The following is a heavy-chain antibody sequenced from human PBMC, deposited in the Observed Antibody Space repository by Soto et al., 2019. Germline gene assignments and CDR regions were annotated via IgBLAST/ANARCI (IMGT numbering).Heavy chain of an antibody. CDR2: IDSGGRTI. CDR1: GCTFSDYE. Sequence: WETLRLSCAASGCTFSDYERNWVRQAPGKGLGWLSYIDSGGRTIYYADSVRGRFIIARDNARNSLYLQMNSLRVEDTAVYYSVREPNVDAAMDLEFWRPGTLVNVSS. D-gene: IGHD5-18*01. V-gene: IGHV3-48*03. J-gene: IGHJ4*02. CDR3: VREPNVDAAMDLEF.